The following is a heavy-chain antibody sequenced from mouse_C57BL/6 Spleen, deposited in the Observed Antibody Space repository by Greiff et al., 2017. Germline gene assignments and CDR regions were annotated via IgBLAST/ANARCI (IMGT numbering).Heavy chain of an antibody. CDR1: GFTFSDYY. CDR2: ISNGGGST. CDR3: ARVFSPYYYGSYWYFDV. J-gene: IGHJ1*03. D-gene: IGHD1-1*01. Sequence: EVKLMESGGGLVQPGGSLKLSCAASGFTFSDYYMYWVRQTPEKRLEWVAYISNGGGSTYYPDTVKGRFTISRDNAKNTLYLQMSRLKSEYTAMYYCARVFSPYYYGSYWYFDVWGTGTTVTVSS. V-gene: IGHV5-12*01.